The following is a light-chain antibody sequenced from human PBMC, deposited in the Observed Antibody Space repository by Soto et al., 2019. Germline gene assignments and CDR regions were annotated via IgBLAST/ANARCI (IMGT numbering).Light chain of an antibody. CDR3: QQYSASPT. CDR1: QSVGTT. J-gene: IGKJ4*02. V-gene: IGKV3-15*01. CDR2: GAS. Sequence: EIFMTQSPATLSVSPGEKVILSCRASQSVGTTLAWYQQKPGQAPSLLIRGASTRDTGVPARFSGSGSGTEFTLTISSLQSEDFAIYYRQQYSASPTFGGGTTLEIK.